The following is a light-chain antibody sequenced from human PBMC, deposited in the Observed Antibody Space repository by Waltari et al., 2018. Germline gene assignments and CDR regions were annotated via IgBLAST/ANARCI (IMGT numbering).Light chain of an antibody. CDR3: QQLNSYPRGLFT. Sequence: IQLTQSPSSVSASVGDRVTITSRASQGISSYLAWYQQKPGKAPKLLIYAASTLQSGVPARFSGSGSGTDFTLTISSLQPEDFATYSCQQLNSYPRGLFTFGPGTKVDIK. J-gene: IGKJ3*01. CDR2: AAS. CDR1: QGISSY. V-gene: IGKV1-9*01.